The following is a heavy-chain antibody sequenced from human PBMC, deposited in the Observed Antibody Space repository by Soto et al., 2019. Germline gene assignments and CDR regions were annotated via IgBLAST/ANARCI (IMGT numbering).Heavy chain of an antibody. Sequence: SETLSLTCAVSGSPIINDKCLVLIRHPPGKVLEWIGYIHYSGFTYSNPSLKSRLTMSVDTSKNQFSLKLRSVTAVDTAVYYCATKDNGKYFFDYWGQGTLVTVSS. J-gene: IGHJ4*02. V-gene: IGHV4-28*01. D-gene: IGHD1-26*01. CDR1: GSPIINDKC. CDR3: ATKDNGKYFFDY. CDR2: IHYSGFT.